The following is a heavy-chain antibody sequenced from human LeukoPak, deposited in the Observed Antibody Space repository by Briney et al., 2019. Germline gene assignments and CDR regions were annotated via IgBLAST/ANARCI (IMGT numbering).Heavy chain of an antibody. D-gene: IGHD3-16*01. Sequence: SETLSLTCTVSGGSVSSGSSYWTWIRQPPGKGLEWIGYIYYSGTTNYNPSLKSRVAMSVDTSKNQFSLKLSSVTAADTAVYYCARAVGGAGRHYFDYWGQGTLVTVSS. J-gene: IGHJ4*02. CDR3: ARAVGGAGRHYFDY. CDR2: IYYSGTT. CDR1: GGSVSSGSSY. V-gene: IGHV4-61*01.